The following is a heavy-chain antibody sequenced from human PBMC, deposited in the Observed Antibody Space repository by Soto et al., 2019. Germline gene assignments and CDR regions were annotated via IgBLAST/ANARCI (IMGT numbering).Heavy chain of an antibody. J-gene: IGHJ2*01. Sequence: PGGSLRLSSAASGFTFIGYAITWPRQAPGKGLEWFSSISFSDGGTYYADSVKGRLTISRDNSKNTLFLQMNSLRVEDTAVYYCVKDDRILGRRYFDLWGRGTLVTVSS. CDR3: VKDDRILGRRYFDL. D-gene: IGHD2-15*01. CDR2: ISFSDGGT. CDR1: GFTFIGYA. V-gene: IGHV3-23*01.